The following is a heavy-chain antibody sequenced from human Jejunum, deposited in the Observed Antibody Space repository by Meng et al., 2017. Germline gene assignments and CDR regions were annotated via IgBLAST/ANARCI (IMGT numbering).Heavy chain of an antibody. CDR2: IYYSGST. Sequence: QVQLQESGPGLVKPSETLSLTCTVSGGSINSYYWGWIRQPPGKGLEWIGSIYYSGSTYYNPSLKSRVTISVDTSKNQFSLKLSSVTAADTAVYYCARHDLFTIWGQGTLVTVSS. J-gene: IGHJ4*02. V-gene: IGHV4-39*01. CDR3: ARHDLFTI. D-gene: IGHD3-10*01. CDR1: GGSINSYY.